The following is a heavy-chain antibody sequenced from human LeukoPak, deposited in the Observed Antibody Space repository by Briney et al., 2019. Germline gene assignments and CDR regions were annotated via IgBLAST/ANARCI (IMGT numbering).Heavy chain of an antibody. Sequence: GGSLRLSCAASGFTFSSYWLTWIRRAPGKGLEWVANINQDGSEKFYVDSVKGRFTISRDNAKNSLYLQMNSLRAEDTAVYYCARDKARDDILTGSLFDYWGQGALVTVSS. V-gene: IGHV3-7*01. CDR1: GFTFSSYW. J-gene: IGHJ4*02. CDR3: ARDKARDDILTGSLFDY. D-gene: IGHD3-9*01. CDR2: INQDGSEK.